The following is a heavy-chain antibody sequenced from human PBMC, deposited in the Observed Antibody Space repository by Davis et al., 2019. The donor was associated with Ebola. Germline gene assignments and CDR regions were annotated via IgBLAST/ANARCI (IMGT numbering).Heavy chain of an antibody. CDR3: AKGTARFLEWYHDY. D-gene: IGHD3-3*01. Sequence: PGGSLRLSCAASGFTFDDYAMHWVRQAPGKGLEWVSGISWNSGSIGYADSVKGRFTISRDNAKNSLYLQMNSLRAEDTALYYCAKGTARFLEWYHDYRGQGTLVTVSS. CDR1: GFTFDDYA. J-gene: IGHJ4*02. CDR2: ISWNSGSI. V-gene: IGHV3-9*01.